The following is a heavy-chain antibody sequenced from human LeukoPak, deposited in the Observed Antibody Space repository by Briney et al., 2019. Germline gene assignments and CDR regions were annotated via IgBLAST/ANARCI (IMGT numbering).Heavy chain of an antibody. V-gene: IGHV3-43*02. J-gene: IGHJ4*02. Sequence: GGSLRLSCAASGFTFDDYAMHWVRQPPGKGLEWVSLIPGDGFSTYHADSVKGRFSISRDTSKNSLHLQMNSLRSEDTALYYCAKSRNYGSGSYLDFWGPGTLVTVSS. CDR3: AKSRNYGSGSYLDF. CDR2: IPGDGFST. CDR1: GFTFDDYA. D-gene: IGHD3-10*01.